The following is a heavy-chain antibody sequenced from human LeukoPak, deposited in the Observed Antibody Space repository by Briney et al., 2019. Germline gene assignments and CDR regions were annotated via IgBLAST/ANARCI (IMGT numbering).Heavy chain of an antibody. CDR3: AKKYTYGSGAGDALDI. Sequence: GRSLRLSCAASGFTFSNFGMHWVRQAPVKGLEWVAVISYDGSLKHYLDSVKGRFTISRDNSKNTLYLQMDSLRVEDTAVYYCAKKYTYGSGAGDALDIWGHGTLVTVSS. J-gene: IGHJ3*02. D-gene: IGHD3-10*01. V-gene: IGHV3-30*18. CDR2: ISYDGSLK. CDR1: GFTFSNFG.